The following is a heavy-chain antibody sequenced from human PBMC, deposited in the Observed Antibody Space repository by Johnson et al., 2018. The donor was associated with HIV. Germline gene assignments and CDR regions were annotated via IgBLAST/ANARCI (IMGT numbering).Heavy chain of an antibody. D-gene: IGHD2-21*01. J-gene: IGHJ3*02. CDR2: ISYDGSNK. Sequence: QVQLVESGGGVVQPGRSLRLSCSASGFTFSSSAMHWVRQAPGKGLEWVAVISYDGSNKYYADSVKGRFTISRDNSNNTLYLQMNSLRAEDTAVYYCTGGGEAYWGDNSLKAFDIWGQGTMVTVSS. CDR3: TGGGEAYWGDNSLKAFDI. CDR1: GFTFSSSA. V-gene: IGHV3-30*04.